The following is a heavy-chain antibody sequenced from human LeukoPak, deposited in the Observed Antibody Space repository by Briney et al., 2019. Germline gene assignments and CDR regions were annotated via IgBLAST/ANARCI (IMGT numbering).Heavy chain of an antibody. D-gene: IGHD1-26*01. CDR1: GYTFTGYY. Sequence: ASVKVSCKASGYTFTGYYMHWVRQAPGQGLEWMGRINPNSGGTNYAQKFQGRVTMTRDTSISTAYVELSRLRSDDTAVYYCARVAVEWELLPFDYWGQGTLVTVSS. V-gene: IGHV1-2*06. J-gene: IGHJ4*02. CDR3: ARVAVEWELLPFDY. CDR2: INPNSGGT.